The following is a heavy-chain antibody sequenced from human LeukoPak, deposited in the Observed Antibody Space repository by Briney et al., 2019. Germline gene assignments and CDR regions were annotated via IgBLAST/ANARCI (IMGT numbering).Heavy chain of an antibody. CDR2: ISAYNGNT. D-gene: IGHD6-13*01. CDR1: GYTFTSYG. V-gene: IGHV1-18*01. CDR3: ARSIAAAGRNDAFDI. J-gene: IGHJ3*02. Sequence: ASVKVSCKASGYTFTSYGISWVRQAPGQGLEWMGWISAYNGNTNYAQKLQGRVTMTTDTSTSTAYMELRSLRSDDTAVYYCARSIAAAGRNDAFDIWGQGTMVTVSS.